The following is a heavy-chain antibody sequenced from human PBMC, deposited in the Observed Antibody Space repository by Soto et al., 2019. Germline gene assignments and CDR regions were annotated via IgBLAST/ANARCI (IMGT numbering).Heavy chain of an antibody. J-gene: IGHJ6*02. CDR1: GYSFTSYW. D-gene: IGHD6-19*01. Sequence: PGESLKISCKGSGYSFTSYWISWVRQMPGKGLEWMGRIDPSDSCTNYSPSFQGHVTISADKSISTAYLQWSSLKASDTAMYYCARHSSEWLVPYYYYYYGMDVWGQGTTVTVSS. V-gene: IGHV5-10-1*01. CDR3: ARHSSEWLVPYYYYYYGMDV. CDR2: IDPSDSCT.